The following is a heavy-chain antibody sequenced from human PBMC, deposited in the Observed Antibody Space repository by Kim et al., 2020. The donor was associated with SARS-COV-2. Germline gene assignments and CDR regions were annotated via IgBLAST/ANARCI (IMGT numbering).Heavy chain of an antibody. CDR1: GGSISSTNYH. D-gene: IGHD2-15*01. J-gene: IGHJ3*01. V-gene: IGHV4-39*01. CDR2: INYSGRT. CDR3: TGHFDTPNAFDV. Sequence: SETLSLTCIVSGGSISSTNYHWGRTRQPPGMGLVWSGSINYSGRTYYNSSLKSRVTTSEHTTKNQFSLNLSSVTAADTAVYYCTGHFDTPNAFDVWGQGTMVTVSS.